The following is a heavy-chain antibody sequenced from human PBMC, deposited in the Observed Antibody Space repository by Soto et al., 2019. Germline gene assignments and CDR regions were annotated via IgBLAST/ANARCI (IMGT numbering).Heavy chain of an antibody. CDR2: IHYTGTT. CDR3: AGGGGWLTDY. V-gene: IGHV4-59*01. J-gene: IGHJ4*02. CDR1: GRSLSSGF. D-gene: IGHD5-12*01. Sequence: QVQLQESGPGLVKPSETLSLTCTVSGRSLSSGFWGWFRQPPGKGLEWIGYIHYTGTTNYNPSLTSRVTISLDASKNHFSLKLSSVTAAATALYFCAGGGGWLTDYWGQGTLVTVSS.